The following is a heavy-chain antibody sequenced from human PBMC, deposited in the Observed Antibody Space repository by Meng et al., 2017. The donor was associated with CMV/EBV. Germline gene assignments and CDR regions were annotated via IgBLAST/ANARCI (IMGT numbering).Heavy chain of an antibody. J-gene: IGHJ3*02. CDR2: ISYDGSNK. V-gene: IGHV3-30-3*01. D-gene: IGHD2-2*02. CDR1: GFTFSSYA. CDR3: ARMDIVVVPAAILVGAFDI. Sequence: GGSLRLSCAASGFTFSSYAMHWVRQAPGKGLEWVAVISYDGSNKYYADSVKGRFTISRDNSKNTLYLQMNSLIAEDTAVYYCARMDIVVVPAAILVGAFDIWGQGTMVTVSS.